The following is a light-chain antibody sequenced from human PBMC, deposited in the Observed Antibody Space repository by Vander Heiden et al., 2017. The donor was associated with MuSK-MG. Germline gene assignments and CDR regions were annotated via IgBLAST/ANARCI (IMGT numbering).Light chain of an antibody. Sequence: QSALTQPASVSGSPGQSITISCTGTSSDVGGYNYVSWYQQHPGKAPQLMIFEVSNRPSGVSTRFSGSKSGNTASLTISALQAEDEADYYCSSYTSSTTWVFGGGTKLTVL. CDR1: SSDVGGYNY. V-gene: IGLV2-14*01. CDR3: SSYTSSTTWV. J-gene: IGLJ3*02. CDR2: EVS.